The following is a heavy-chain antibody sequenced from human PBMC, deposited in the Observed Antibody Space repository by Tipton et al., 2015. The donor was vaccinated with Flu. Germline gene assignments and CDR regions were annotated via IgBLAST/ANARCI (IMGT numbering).Heavy chain of an antibody. CDR2: IYHSGST. J-gene: IGHJ6*02. D-gene: IGHD5-18*01. V-gene: IGHV4-38-2*02. CDR3: ARAGSYGYYYYYGMDV. CDR1: GYSISSGYY. Sequence: TLSLTCTVSGYSISSGYYWGWIRQPPGKGLEWIGRIYHSGSTYYNPSLKSRVTISVDTSKNQFSLKLSSVTAADTAVYYCARAGSYGYYYYYGMDVWGQGTTVIVSS.